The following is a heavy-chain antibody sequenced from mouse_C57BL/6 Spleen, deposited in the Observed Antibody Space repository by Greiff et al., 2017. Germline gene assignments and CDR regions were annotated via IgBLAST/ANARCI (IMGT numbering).Heavy chain of an antibody. CDR2: INPGSGGT. J-gene: IGHJ4*01. CDR3: GFYYYGSSYAMDY. CDR1: GYAFTNYL. Sequence: QVQLQQSGAELVRPGTSVKVSCKASGYAFTNYLIEWVKQRPGQGLEWIGVINPGSGGTNYNQKFKGKATMTADKSSSTASMQLSSLTSEDSAVYFCGFYYYGSSYAMDYWGQGTSVTVSS. V-gene: IGHV1-54*01. D-gene: IGHD1-1*01.